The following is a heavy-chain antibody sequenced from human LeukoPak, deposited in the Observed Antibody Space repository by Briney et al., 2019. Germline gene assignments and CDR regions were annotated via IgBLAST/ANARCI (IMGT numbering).Heavy chain of an antibody. D-gene: IGHD2-2*01. CDR2: IIPIFGTA. CDR3: ARSAATEYNWFDH. Sequence: SVKVSCKASGYTFTSYGISWVRQAPGQGLEWMGGIIPIFGTANYAQKFQGRVTITADESTSTAYMELSSLRSEDTAVYYCARSAATEYNWFDHWGQGTLVTVSS. CDR1: GYTFTSYG. V-gene: IGHV1-69*13. J-gene: IGHJ5*02.